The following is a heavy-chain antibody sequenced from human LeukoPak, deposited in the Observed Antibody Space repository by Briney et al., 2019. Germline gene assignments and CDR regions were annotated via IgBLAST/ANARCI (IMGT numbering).Heavy chain of an antibody. CDR1: GFTFSSYG. J-gene: IGHJ4*02. D-gene: IGHD2-8*01. CDR2: IYSGGNT. CDR3: ARALGYCTNGLCYGGSLPPNFDY. V-gene: IGHV3-NL1*01. Sequence: GGSLRLSCAASGFTFSSYGMHWVRQAPGKGLERVAFIYSGGNTHYSDSVKGRFTLSRDNSKNTLYLQMNSLRAEDTAVYYCARALGYCTNGLCYGGSLPPNFDYWGQGILVTVSS.